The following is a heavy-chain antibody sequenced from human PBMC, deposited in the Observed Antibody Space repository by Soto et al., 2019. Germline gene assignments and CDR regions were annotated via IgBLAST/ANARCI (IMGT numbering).Heavy chain of an antibody. V-gene: IGHV3-30-3*01. Sequence: GGSLRLSCAASTFTFSAHAMHWVRQTPGKGLEWVAVISYDGSAKYYAASVKGRFTISRDNSNNTLYLDIDTLRADDTAIYFSARDNSNLFIFGRVVLRGPDLWCPAILVSVS. D-gene: IGHD3-16*01. J-gene: IGHJ5*02. CDR1: TFTFSAHA. CDR3: ARDNSNLFIFGRVVLRGPDL. CDR2: ISYDGSAK.